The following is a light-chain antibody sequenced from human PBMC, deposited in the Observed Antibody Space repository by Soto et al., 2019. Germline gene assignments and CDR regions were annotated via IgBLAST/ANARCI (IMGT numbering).Light chain of an antibody. J-gene: IGKJ2*01. Sequence: EIVLTQSPVTLSLSPWESVTLSCRASQSVNNYIAWYQQKPGQSPRLLIYDASNRATGIPARFSGSGSQTDFTLTISSLVPEDFAVYYCQQRKDWPYTFGQGTKVDIK. CDR2: DAS. CDR3: QQRKDWPYT. V-gene: IGKV3-11*01. CDR1: QSVNNY.